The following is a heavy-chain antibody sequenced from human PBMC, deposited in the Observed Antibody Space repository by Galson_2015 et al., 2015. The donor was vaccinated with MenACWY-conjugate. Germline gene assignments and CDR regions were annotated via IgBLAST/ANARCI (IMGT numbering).Heavy chain of an antibody. J-gene: IGHJ6*02. CDR3: ARHPPGGRGLDV. V-gene: IGHV5-51*01. Sequence: QSGAEVKRPGESLKISCKGSGYSFTNYWIAWVRLMPGKGLEWVGLIDPVNSNIRYSPSFQGQVTISADKSISTAYLQWSSLKASDTAMYYCARHPPGGRGLDVWGQGTTVTVSS. CDR1: GYSFTNYW. CDR2: IDPVNSNI. D-gene: IGHD1-26*01.